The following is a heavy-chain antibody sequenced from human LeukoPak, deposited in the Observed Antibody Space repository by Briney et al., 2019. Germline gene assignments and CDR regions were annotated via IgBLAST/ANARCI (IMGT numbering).Heavy chain of an antibody. D-gene: IGHD3-10*01. CDR3: AKDRSMVRGVITKYDYSMDV. V-gene: IGHV3-23*01. Sequence: GGSLRVSCAASGFTFSSYAMRWVRQAPGKGLEWVSAISGSGGSTYYADSVKGRFTISRDNSKNTLYLQINSLRAEDTAVYYCAKDRSMVRGVITKYDYSMDVWGQGATVTVSS. CDR1: GFTFSSYA. CDR2: ISGSGGST. J-gene: IGHJ6*02.